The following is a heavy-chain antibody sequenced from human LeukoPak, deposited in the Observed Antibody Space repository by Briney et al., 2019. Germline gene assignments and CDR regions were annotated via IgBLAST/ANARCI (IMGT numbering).Heavy chain of an antibody. Sequence: ESGPTLVKPTQTLTLTCTFSDFSLSTPGMGVGWIRQPPGKAPEWLVMIYYNDDKRYSPSLRSRPTITKDTSKNQVVLTMTNVDVVDTATYYCAHLVVTIDWRSYFDYWGQGILVTVSS. D-gene: IGHD3-9*01. CDR1: DFSLSTPGMG. CDR3: AHLVVTIDWRSYFDY. V-gene: IGHV2-5*01. CDR2: IYYNDDK. J-gene: IGHJ4*02.